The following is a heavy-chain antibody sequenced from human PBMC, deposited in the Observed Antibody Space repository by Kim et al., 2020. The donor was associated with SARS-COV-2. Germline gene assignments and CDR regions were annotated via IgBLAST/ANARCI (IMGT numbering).Heavy chain of an antibody. Sequence: GGSLRLSCAASGFSVSSNYMSWVRQAPGKGLEWVSVIYSGGSTYYADSVKGRFTISRDNAKNTLYLQMNSLRAEDTTVYYCARGANEIAAAGDFDYWGQG. CDR2: IYSGGST. V-gene: IGHV3-53*01. J-gene: IGHJ4*02. CDR3: ARGANEIAAAGDFDY. D-gene: IGHD6-13*01. CDR1: GFSVSSNY.